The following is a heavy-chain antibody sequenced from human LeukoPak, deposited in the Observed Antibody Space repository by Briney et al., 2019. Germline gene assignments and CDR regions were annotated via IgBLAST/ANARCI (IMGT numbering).Heavy chain of an antibody. Sequence: GGSLILSCSASGFTFSSYAMHWVRQAPGKGLGWVAVISYYGSNKYYADSVKGRFTISRDNSKNTLYLQMNSLRAEDTAVYYCARDQGNGLDYYYYGMDVWGKGTTVTVSS. CDR3: ARDQGNGLDYYYYGMDV. CDR1: GFTFSSYA. V-gene: IGHV3-30*04. D-gene: IGHD4-17*01. CDR2: ISYYGSNK. J-gene: IGHJ6*04.